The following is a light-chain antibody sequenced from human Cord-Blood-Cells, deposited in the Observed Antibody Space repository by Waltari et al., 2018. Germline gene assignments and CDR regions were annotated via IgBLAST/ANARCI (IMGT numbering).Light chain of an antibody. CDR3: CSYAGSSTWV. J-gene: IGLJ3*02. CDR1: SSDVGRYNL. CDR2: EGS. V-gene: IGLV2-23*01. Sequence: QSALPQPASVSGYPGQSITISCPGTSSDVGRYNLVSWYQQPPGNAPKLMIYEGSKRPSGVSNRFSGSKSGNTASLTISGLQAEDEADYYCCSYAGSSTWVFGGGTKRTVL.